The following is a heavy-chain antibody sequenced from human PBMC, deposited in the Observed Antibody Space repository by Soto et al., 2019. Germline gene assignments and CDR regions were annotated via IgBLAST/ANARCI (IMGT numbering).Heavy chain of an antibody. V-gene: IGHV3-21*01. CDR2: ISSSGNYI. CDR1: GFTFSSYS. D-gene: IGHD1-26*01. Sequence: EVQLVESGGGLVKPGGSLRLSCAVSGFTFSSYSMNWVRQAPGKGLEWVSSISSSGNYIYYADSVKGRFTISRDNAKNSLYLQMNSLRAEDTALYYCARDREGAGAGLFWGQGTMVTVSS. J-gene: IGHJ3*01. CDR3: ARDREGAGAGLF.